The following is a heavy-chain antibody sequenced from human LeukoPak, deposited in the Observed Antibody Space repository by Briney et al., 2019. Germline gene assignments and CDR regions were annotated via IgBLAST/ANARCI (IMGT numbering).Heavy chain of an antibody. CDR2: IYYSGST. J-gene: IGHJ4*02. CDR1: GGSISTYS. CDR3: ARGADSSGYYSIFYFDY. Sequence: SETLSLTCTVSGGSISTYSWTWIRQPPGKGLEWIGNIYYSGSTNYNPSLKSRVTISVDTSKNQFSLKLSSVTAADTAVYYCARGADSSGYYSIFYFDYWGQGTLVTVSS. V-gene: IGHV4-59*01. D-gene: IGHD3-22*01.